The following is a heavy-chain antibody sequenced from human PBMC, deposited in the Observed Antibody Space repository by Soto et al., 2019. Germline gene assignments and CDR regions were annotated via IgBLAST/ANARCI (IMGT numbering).Heavy chain of an antibody. CDR1: GGSVSSAVYF. CDR2: IYYSGST. V-gene: IGHV4-61*08. Sequence: SETLSLTCTVSGGSVSSAVYFWSWLRQSPGKRLEWIAYIYYSGSTNYNPSLKSRATISVDTSKSQVSLTLTSMTAADAALYYCARSPNYYYYGFDVWGQGTAVTVSS. CDR3: ARSPNYYYYGFDV. D-gene: IGHD3-10*01. J-gene: IGHJ6*02.